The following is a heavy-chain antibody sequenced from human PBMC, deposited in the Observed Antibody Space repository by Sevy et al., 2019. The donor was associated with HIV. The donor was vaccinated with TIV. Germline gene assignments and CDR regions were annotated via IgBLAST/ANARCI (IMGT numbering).Heavy chain of an antibody. D-gene: IGHD5-12*01. J-gene: IGHJ3*02. CDR3: ARDLGGWMGDAFDI. Sequence: GGSLRLSCAASGFTFSSYGMQWVRQAPGKGLEWVAVIWYDGSNKYYADSVKGRFTISRDNSKNTLYLQMNSLRAEDTAVYYCARDLGGWMGDAFDIWGQGTMVTVSS. V-gene: IGHV3-33*01. CDR2: IWYDGSNK. CDR1: GFTFSSYG.